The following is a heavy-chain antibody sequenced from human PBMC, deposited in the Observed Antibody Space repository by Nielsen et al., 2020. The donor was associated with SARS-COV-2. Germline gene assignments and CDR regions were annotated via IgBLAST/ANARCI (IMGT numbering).Heavy chain of an antibody. CDR1: GFTFDDYA. CDR2: ISWNSGSI. V-gene: IGHV3-9*01. J-gene: IGHJ4*02. Sequence: SLKISCAASGFTFDDYAMHWVRQAPGKGLEWVSGISWNSGSIGYADSVKGRFTISRDNAKNSLYLQMNSLRAEVTALYYCAKLPSAAGTFANFDYWGQGTLVTVSS. D-gene: IGHD6-13*01. CDR3: AKLPSAAGTFANFDY.